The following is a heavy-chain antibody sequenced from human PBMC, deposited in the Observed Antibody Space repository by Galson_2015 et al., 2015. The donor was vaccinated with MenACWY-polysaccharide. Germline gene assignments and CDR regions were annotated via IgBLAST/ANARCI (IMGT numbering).Heavy chain of an antibody. CDR1: GYTFTSYG. CDR3: AREFLSTVTTRPGY. D-gene: IGHD4-17*01. CDR2: ISVYNGNT. V-gene: IGHV1-18*01. Sequence: SVKVSCKASGYTFTSYGISWVRQAPGQGLEWMGWISVYNGNTKYAQNLQGRVTMTTDTSTSTAYMELRSLRSDDTAVYYCAREFLSTVTTRPGYWGQGTLVTVSS. J-gene: IGHJ4*02.